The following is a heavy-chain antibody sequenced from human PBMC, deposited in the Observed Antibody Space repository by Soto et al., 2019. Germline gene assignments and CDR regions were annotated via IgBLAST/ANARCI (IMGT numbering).Heavy chain of an antibody. Sequence: GGSLRLSCAASGFTFSSYSMNWVRQAPGKGLEWVSSISSSSSYIYYADSVKGRFTISRDNAKNSLYLQMNSLRAEDTAVYYFARNELEYDAFYISGQRSMVTGS. CDR2: ISSSSSYI. CDR3: ARNELEYDAFYI. D-gene: IGHD6-6*01. J-gene: IGHJ3*02. V-gene: IGHV3-21*01. CDR1: GFTFSSYS.